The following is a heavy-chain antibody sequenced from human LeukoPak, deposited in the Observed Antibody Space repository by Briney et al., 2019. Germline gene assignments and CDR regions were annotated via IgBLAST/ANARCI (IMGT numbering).Heavy chain of an antibody. V-gene: IGHV2-5*01. D-gene: IGHD2-2*01. CDR2: IYWNDDK. CDR3: AHRAGSTSPFDY. CDR1: GFSLNTGGVG. Sequence: SGPTLVNPTQTLTLTCTFSGFSLNTGGVGVGWIRQPPGKAPEWLALIYWNDDKRYSPSLKSRLTITKDTSKNQVVLTMTNMDPVDTASYYCAHRAGSTSPFDYWGQGTLVTVSS. J-gene: IGHJ4*02.